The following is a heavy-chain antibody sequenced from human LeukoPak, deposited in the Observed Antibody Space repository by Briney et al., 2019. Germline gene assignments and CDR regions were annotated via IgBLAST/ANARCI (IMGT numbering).Heavy chain of an antibody. J-gene: IGHJ4*02. V-gene: IGHV3-30*02. CDR1: GFTFSSYG. Sequence: GGXLGLSCAASGFTFSSYGMHWVRQAPGKGLEWVAFIRYDGSNKYYADSVKGRFTISRDNSKNTLYLQMNSLRAEDTAVYYCAKDKRGGIAAHHFDYWGQGTLVTVSS. CDR3: AKDKRGGIAAHHFDY. D-gene: IGHD6-6*01. CDR2: IRYDGSNK.